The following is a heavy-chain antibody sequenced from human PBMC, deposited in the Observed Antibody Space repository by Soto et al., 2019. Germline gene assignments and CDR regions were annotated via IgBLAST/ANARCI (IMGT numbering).Heavy chain of an antibody. J-gene: IGHJ5*02. V-gene: IGHV2-26*01. CDR1: GFSLSNAGMG. Sequence: QVTLKESGPVLVKPTETLTLTCTVSGFSLSNAGMGVSWIRQPPGKALEWLAHIFSNDERRFSTSLKNRLTISKATCSGKVVLTMTKKDPVQTAPYYCAQTEDGGRSRTPVGWFDAWGQGTLVTVSS. D-gene: IGHD1-26*01. CDR3: AQTEDGGRSRTPVGWFDA. CDR2: IFSNDER.